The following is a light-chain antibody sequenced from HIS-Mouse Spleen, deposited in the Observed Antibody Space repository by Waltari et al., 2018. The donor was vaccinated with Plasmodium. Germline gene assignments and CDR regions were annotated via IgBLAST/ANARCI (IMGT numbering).Light chain of an antibody. J-gene: IGLJ3*02. CDR2: KDS. CDR1: ALPKQY. CDR3: QSADSSGTPNWV. V-gene: IGLV3-25*03. Sequence: SYELTQPPSVSVSPGQTARITCSGDALPKQYAYCSQQKPGQAPVLGIYKDSERPSGIPERFSGSSSGTTVTLTISGVQAEDEADYYCQSADSSGTPNWVFGGGTKLTVL.